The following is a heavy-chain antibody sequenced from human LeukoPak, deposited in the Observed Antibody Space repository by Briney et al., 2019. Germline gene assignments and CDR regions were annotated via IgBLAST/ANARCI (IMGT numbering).Heavy chain of an antibody. D-gene: IGHD2-15*01. CDR3: ARARASGRSGFDY. J-gene: IGHJ4*02. CDR1: GLTVSSYS. Sequence: GVSLRLSCAASGLTVSSYSMNWVRQAPGKGLEWVSYISSSSSTIYYADSVKGRFTISRDNAKNSLYLQMNSLRDEDTAVYYCARARASGRSGFDYWGQGTLVTVYS. V-gene: IGHV3-48*02. CDR2: ISSSSSTI.